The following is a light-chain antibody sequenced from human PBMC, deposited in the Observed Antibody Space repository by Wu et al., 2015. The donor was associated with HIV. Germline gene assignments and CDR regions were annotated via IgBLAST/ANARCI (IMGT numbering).Light chain of an antibody. CDR3: QHYDNWRLT. V-gene: IGKV3-15*01. J-gene: IGKJ1*01. Sequence: EILMAQSPATLSVSPGERATLSCRASQSISNNLAWYQQKPSQGPRLLIYGASTRATGIPARFSGSGSGTEFTLTISSLLSEDFAVYYCQHYDNWRLTFGQGTKVELK. CDR2: GAS. CDR1: QSISNN.